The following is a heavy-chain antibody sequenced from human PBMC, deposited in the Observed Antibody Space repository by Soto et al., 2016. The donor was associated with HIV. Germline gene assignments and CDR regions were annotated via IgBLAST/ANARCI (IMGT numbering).Heavy chain of an antibody. J-gene: IGHJ5*02. Sequence: EVQLVESGGGLVQPGGSLRLSCAASGFTFSSYAMYWVRQAPGKGLEYVSAISSNGGSTHYANSVKGRFTISRDDSKNTLYLQMNSLKTEDTAMYYCTTHLHPTWGQGTLVTVSS. CDR1: GFTFSSYA. CDR2: ISSNGGST. CDR3: TTHLHPT. V-gene: IGHV3-64*01.